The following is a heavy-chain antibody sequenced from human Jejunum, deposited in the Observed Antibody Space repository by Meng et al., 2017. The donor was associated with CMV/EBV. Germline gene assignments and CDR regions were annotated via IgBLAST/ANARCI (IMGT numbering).Heavy chain of an antibody. Sequence: TFPGYYIHWVRPAPGQGLEWMGWINPDSGGTNYAQKFQGRVTMTRDTSISTVYMELGRLTSDDTAVYYCARDRWLQLADHRTNDYWGQGTLVTVSS. D-gene: IGHD5-24*01. CDR3: ARDRWLQLADHRTNDY. CDR2: INPDSGGT. V-gene: IGHV1-2*02. CDR1: TFPGYY. J-gene: IGHJ4*02.